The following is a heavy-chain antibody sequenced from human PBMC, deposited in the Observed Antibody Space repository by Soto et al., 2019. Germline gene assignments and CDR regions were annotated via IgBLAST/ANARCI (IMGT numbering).Heavy chain of an antibody. CDR3: AGSPHGSGSYPPDDAFDI. D-gene: IGHD3-10*01. CDR2: ISYDGSNK. Sequence: PGGSLRLSCAASGFTFSSYAMHWVRQAPGKGLEWVAVISYDGSNKYYADSVKGRFTISRDNSKNTLYLQMNSLRAEDTAVYYCAGSPHGSGSYPPDDAFDIWGQGTMVTVSS. J-gene: IGHJ3*02. V-gene: IGHV3-30-3*01. CDR1: GFTFSSYA.